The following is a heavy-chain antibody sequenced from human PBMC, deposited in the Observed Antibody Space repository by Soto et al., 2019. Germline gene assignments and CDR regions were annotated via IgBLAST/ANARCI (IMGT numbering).Heavy chain of an antibody. D-gene: IGHD6-19*01. CDR3: ARDRYSSGWYDLDY. J-gene: IGHJ4*02. Sequence: QVQLVASGGGVVPPGRSLRLSRAASIFTFSSYGMHWVRQARGKGLEWVGVIWYDGSNKYYADFVKGRFTISRDNSKNTLYLQMNSLRVEDTAVYYCARDRYSSGWYDLDYWGQGTLVTVSS. V-gene: IGHV3-33*01. CDR2: IWYDGSNK. CDR1: IFTFSSYG.